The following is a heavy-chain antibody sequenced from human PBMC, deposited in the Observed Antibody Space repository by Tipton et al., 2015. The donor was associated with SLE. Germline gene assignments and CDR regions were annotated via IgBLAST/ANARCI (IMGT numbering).Heavy chain of an antibody. Sequence: RSLRLSCAASGFTFDDYAMHWVRQAPGKGLEWVSGISWNSGSIGYADSVKGRFTISRDNAKNSLYLQMNSLRAEDTALYYCAKDRGITMTLYYFDYWGQGTLVTVSS. V-gene: IGHV3-9*01. CDR3: AKDRGITMTLYYFDY. D-gene: IGHD3-22*01. CDR1: GFTFDDYA. CDR2: ISWNSGSI. J-gene: IGHJ4*02.